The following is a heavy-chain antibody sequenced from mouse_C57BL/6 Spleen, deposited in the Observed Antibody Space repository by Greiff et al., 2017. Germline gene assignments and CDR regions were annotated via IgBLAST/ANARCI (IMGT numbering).Heavy chain of an antibody. D-gene: IGHD1-1*01. J-gene: IGHJ3*01. V-gene: IGHV1-9*01. Sequence: VQLQQSGAELMKPGASVKLSCKATGYTFTGYWIEWVKQRPGHGLEWIGEIFPGSGSTNYNEKFKGKATFTADTSSNTAYMQLSSLTTEDSAIYYCASYYYGSSSFAYWGQGTLVTVSA. CDR2: IFPGSGST. CDR3: ASYYYGSSSFAY. CDR1: GYTFTGYW.